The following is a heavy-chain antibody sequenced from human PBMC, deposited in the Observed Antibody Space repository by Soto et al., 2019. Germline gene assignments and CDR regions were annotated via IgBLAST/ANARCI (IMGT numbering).Heavy chain of an antibody. CDR2: ISYDGSNT. Sequence: QVQLVESGGGVVQPGRSLRLSCAASGFTFSSYGMHWVRQAPGKGLEWVAVISYDGSNTYYADSVKGRFTISRDNSKNTLYLQMNSLRAEDTAVYYCAKERSVVVVAAALGYWGQGTLVTVSS. CDR1: GFTFSSYG. CDR3: AKERSVVVVAAALGY. J-gene: IGHJ4*02. V-gene: IGHV3-30*18. D-gene: IGHD2-15*01.